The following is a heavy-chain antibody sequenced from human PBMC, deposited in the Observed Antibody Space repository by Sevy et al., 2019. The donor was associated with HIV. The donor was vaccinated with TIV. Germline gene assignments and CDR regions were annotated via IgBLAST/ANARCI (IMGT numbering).Heavy chain of an antibody. CDR3: AREAGGYDYDYGMDV. V-gene: IGHV4-39*02. J-gene: IGHJ6*02. CDR2: IYYSGDT. CDR1: GGSIVSSSHY. D-gene: IGHD5-12*01. Sequence: SETLSLTCSVSGGSIVSSSHYWGWIRQPPGKGLEWLGRIYYSGDTYYNPSLNGRLTISIDTFKNQFSLNLRSVTAADTAIYYCAREAGGYDYDYGMDVWGQGTTVTVSS.